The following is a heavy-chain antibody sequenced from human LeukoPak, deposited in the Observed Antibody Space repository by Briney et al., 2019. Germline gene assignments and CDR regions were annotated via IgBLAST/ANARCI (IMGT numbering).Heavy chain of an antibody. J-gene: IGHJ4*02. CDR1: GYTFTNSD. CDR2: MNPNSGNT. CDR3: VRGLGEYYYSSGSPDY. D-gene: IGHD3-10*01. V-gene: IGHV1-8*01. Sequence: ASVKVSCKASGYTFTNSDINWLRQATGQGLEWMGWMNPNSGNTGYAQKFQGRVTMTRNTSVSTAYMELSSLRSEDTAVYYCVRGLGEYYYSSGSPDYWGQGTLVTVSS.